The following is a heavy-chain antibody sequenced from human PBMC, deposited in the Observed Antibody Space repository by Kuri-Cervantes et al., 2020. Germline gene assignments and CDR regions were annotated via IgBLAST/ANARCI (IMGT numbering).Heavy chain of an antibody. CDR2: IYYSGST. V-gene: IGHV4-31*02. Sequence: SCTVSGYSISSGYYWGWIRQPPGKGLEWIGYIYYSGSTYYNPSLKSRVTISVDTSKNQFSLKLSSVTAADTAVYYCARDLRYRFGPDRGVPGRYGMDVWGQGTTVTVSS. CDR1: GYSISSGYY. J-gene: IGHJ6*02. D-gene: IGHD3-10*01. CDR3: ARDLRYRFGPDRGVPGRYGMDV.